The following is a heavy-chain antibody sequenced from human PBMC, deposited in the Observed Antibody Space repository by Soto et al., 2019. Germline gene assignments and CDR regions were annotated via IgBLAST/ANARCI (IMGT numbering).Heavy chain of an antibody. D-gene: IGHD5-12*01. CDR1: GGSVSSNSYS. J-gene: IGHJ4*02. Sequence: PSETLSLTCTVSGGSVSSNSYSWGWIRQSPGKGLEWIATIYSTDKTYYNPSLPSRVTISVDTSMNQLSLKLTAVTAADTAVYYCARVSRDGYNPRPDYFDYWGQGTLVTVSS. CDR2: IYSTDKT. V-gene: IGHV4-39*07. CDR3: ARVSRDGYNPRPDYFDY.